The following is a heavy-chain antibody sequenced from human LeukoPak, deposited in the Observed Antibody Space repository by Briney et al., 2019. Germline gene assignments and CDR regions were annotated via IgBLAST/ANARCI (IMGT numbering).Heavy chain of an antibody. D-gene: IGHD1-26*01. CDR3: AKVVGATLIDY. J-gene: IGHJ4*02. V-gene: IGHV3-23*01. CDR2: ISGSGGST. CDR1: GFTFSSYS. Sequence: GGSLRLSCAASGFTFSSYSMNWVRQAPGKGLEWVSAISGSGGSTYYADSVKGRFTISRDNSKNTLYLQMNGLRAEDTAVYYCAKVVGATLIDYWGQGTLVTVSS.